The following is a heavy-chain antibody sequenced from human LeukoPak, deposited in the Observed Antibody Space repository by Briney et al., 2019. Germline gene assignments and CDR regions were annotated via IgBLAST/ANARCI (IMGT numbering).Heavy chain of an antibody. CDR3: ARGGVRCSSTSCYKFDY. CDR1: GYTFTGYY. J-gene: IGHJ4*02. V-gene: IGHV1-2*02. D-gene: IGHD2-2*02. Sequence: ASVKVSCKASGYTFTGYYMHWVRQAPGQGLEWMGWINPNSGGTNYAQKFQGRVTMTRDTSISTAYMELSRLRSDDTAVYYCARGGVRCSSTSCYKFDYSGQGTLVTVSS. CDR2: INPNSGGT.